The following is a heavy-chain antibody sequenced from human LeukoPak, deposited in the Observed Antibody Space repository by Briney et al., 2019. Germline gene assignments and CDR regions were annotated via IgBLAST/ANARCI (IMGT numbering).Heavy chain of an antibody. CDR2: IIPIFGTA. D-gene: IGHD1-26*01. V-gene: IGHV1-69*13. Sequence: SVKVSCKASGGTFSSYAISWVRQAPGQGLEWMGGIIPIFGTANYAQKFQGRVTITADESTSTAYMELSSLRSEDTAVYYCARDRIVGATINYFDYWGQGTLVTVSS. CDR1: GGTFSSYA. CDR3: ARDRIVGATINYFDY. J-gene: IGHJ4*02.